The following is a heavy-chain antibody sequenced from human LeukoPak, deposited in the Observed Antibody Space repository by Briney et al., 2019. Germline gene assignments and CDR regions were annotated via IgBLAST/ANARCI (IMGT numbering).Heavy chain of an antibody. CDR2: IYYSGST. CDR1: GGSVSSGSYY. J-gene: IGHJ4*02. CDR3: ARVSAWDIAAAGVDY. V-gene: IGHV4-61*01. D-gene: IGHD6-13*01. Sequence: SETLSLTCTVSGGSVSSGSYYWSWIRQPPGKGLEWIGYIYYSGSTNYNPSLKSRVTISVDTSKNQFSLKLSSVTAAGTAVYYCARVSAWDIAAAGVDYWGQGTLVTVSS.